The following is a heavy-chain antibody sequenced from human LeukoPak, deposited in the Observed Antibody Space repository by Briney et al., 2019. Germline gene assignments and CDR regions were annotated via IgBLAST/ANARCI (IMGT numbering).Heavy chain of an antibody. V-gene: IGHV1-46*01. CDR3: ARAVVVAGHFDY. CDR2: INPSGGST. Sequence: ASVKVSCKASGYTFTSYYMHWVRQAPGQGLEWMGIINPSGGSTSYAQKFQGRVTMTRDMSTSTVYMELSSPRSEDTAVYYCARAVVVAGHFDYWGQGTLVTVSS. J-gene: IGHJ4*02. CDR1: GYTFTSYY. D-gene: IGHD2-15*01.